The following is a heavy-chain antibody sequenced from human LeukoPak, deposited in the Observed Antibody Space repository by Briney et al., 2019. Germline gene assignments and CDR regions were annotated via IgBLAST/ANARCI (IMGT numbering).Heavy chain of an antibody. J-gene: IGHJ6*03. D-gene: IGHD5-18*01. CDR2: INRSGST. V-gene: IGHV4-34*01. CDR1: GGSFSGYY. CDR3: ARDAYSSPMDV. Sequence: SETLSLTCAVYGGSFSGYYWSWIRQPPGKGLEWIGEINRSGSTNYNPSLKSRVTISVDTSKNQFSLKLSSVTAADTAVYYCARDAYSSPMDVWGKGTTVTVSS.